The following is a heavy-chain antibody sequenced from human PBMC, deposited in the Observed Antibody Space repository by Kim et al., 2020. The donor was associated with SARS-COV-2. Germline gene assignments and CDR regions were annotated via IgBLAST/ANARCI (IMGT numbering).Heavy chain of an antibody. CDR1: GFTFSSYA. Sequence: GGSLRLSCAASGFTFSSYAMHWVRQSPGKGLEWVAVISYDGSNKYYADSVKGRFTISRDNSKNTLYLQMNSLRAEDTAVYYCARVAEAAAGPVDYWGQGTLVTVSS. CDR3: ARVAEAAAGPVDY. J-gene: IGHJ4*02. CDR2: ISYDGSNK. D-gene: IGHD6-13*01. V-gene: IGHV3-30*04.